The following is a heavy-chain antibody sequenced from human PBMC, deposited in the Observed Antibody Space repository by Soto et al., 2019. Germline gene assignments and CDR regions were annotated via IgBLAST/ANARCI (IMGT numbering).Heavy chain of an antibody. CDR3: AIVPLAVGDTHF. CDR2: INPNSGGT. J-gene: IGHJ4*02. D-gene: IGHD6-19*01. CDR1: GYTFTGDY. V-gene: IGHV1-2*02. Sequence: GASVTVSCKASGYTFTGDYIHWVRQPPGQRLEWMGWINPNSGGTNYAQKFQGRVTMTRDTSISTAYMELSRLRSDDTAVYYCAIVPLAVGDTHFWGQGTLVTLSS.